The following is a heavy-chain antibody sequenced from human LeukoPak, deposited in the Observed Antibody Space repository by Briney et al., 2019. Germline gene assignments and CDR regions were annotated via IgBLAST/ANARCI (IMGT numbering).Heavy chain of an antibody. CDR1: GGSFSGYY. CDR3: ARDRRDGYNFDY. J-gene: IGHJ4*02. Sequence: RTSETLSLTCAVYGGSFSGYYWSWIRQPPGKGLEWIGSIYYRGSTYYNPSLKSRVTISVDTSKNQFSLKLSSVTAADTAVYYCARDRRDGYNFDYWGQGTLVTVSS. D-gene: IGHD5-24*01. V-gene: IGHV4-34*01. CDR2: IYYRGST.